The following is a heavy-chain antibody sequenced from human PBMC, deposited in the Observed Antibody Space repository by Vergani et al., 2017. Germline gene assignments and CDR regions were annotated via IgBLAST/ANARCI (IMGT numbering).Heavy chain of an antibody. CDR3: ARAEGLGVVVPAAIDY. CDR2: IKQDGSEK. D-gene: IGHD2-2*01. CDR1: GFTFSSYW. J-gene: IGHJ4*02. V-gene: IGHV3-7*01. Sequence: EVQLVESGGGLVQPGGSLRLSCAASGFTFSSYWMSWVRQAPGTGLEWVANIKQDGSEKYYVDSVKGRFTISRDNAKNSLYLQMNSLRAEDTAVYYCARAEGLGVVVPAAIDYWGQGTLVTVSS.